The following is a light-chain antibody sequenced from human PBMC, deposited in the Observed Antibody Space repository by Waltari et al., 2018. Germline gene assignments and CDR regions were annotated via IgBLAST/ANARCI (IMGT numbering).Light chain of an antibody. Sequence: QSVLTQPPSMSGSPGQKVTIPCTGGSSNFGEGYDVTRYQQFPGTSPQPLIFGTTHRPSGVPGRFSGSRSGTSASLAIAGLQSADEAVYYCQSFDSSLSASVFGGGTKLTVL. V-gene: IGLV1-40*01. CDR2: GTT. CDR3: QSFDSSLSASV. J-gene: IGLJ3*02. CDR1: SSNFGEGYD.